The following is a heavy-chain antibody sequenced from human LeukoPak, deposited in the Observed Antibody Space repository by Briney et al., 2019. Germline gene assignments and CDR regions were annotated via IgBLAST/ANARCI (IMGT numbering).Heavy chain of an antibody. CDR1: GFTFSSYD. Sequence: PGGSLRLSCAASGFTFSSYDMSWVRQAPGKGLEWVSAISGSGGSKYYADSVKGRFTISRDNSKNTLYLQMNSLRAEDTPVYYCAKDLGGGGGYWGQGTLVTVSS. CDR3: AKDLGGGGGY. CDR2: ISGSGGSK. D-gene: IGHD3-16*01. J-gene: IGHJ4*02. V-gene: IGHV3-23*01.